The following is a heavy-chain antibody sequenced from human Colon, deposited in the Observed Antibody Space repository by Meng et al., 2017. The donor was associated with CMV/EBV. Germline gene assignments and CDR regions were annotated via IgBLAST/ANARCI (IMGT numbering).Heavy chain of an antibody. V-gene: IGHV1-69*05. CDR2: IIPIFGTA. CDR1: GGTFSSYA. CDR3: SRARYDSSGYYYAFDI. D-gene: IGHD3-22*01. J-gene: IGHJ3*02. Sequence: SVKVSCKASGGTFSSYAISWVRQAPGQGLEWMGGIIPIFGTANDAQKFQGRVTITTDESTSTAYMELSSLRSDDTAVYYCSRARYDSSGYYYAFDIWGQGTMVTVSS.